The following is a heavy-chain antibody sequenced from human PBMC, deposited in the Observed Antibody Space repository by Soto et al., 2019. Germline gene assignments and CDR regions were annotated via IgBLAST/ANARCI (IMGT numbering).Heavy chain of an antibody. CDR3: ARLSDSCSGGSCYGPVIDY. J-gene: IGHJ4*02. D-gene: IGHD2-15*01. V-gene: IGHV4-34*01. CDR1: GGSFSGYY. CDR2: INHSGST. Sequence: PSETLSLTCAVYGGSFSGYYWSWIRQPPGKGLEWIGEINHSGSTNYNPSLKSRVTISVDTSKNQFSLKLSSVTAADTAVYYCARLSDSCSGGSCYGPVIDYWGQGTLVTVSS.